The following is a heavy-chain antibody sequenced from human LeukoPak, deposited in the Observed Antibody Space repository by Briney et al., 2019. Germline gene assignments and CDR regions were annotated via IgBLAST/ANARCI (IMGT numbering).Heavy chain of an antibody. V-gene: IGHV4-31*03. CDR1: GTSISSGAYS. CDR3: ARTITIFGALGYFDY. Sequence: SETPSVTCTVSGTSISSGAYSWSWVRQHPGKGLEWIAYIYYSGNTYYNPSLKRRVTISVDTSKNQFSLKLSSVTAADTAVYYCARTITIFGALGYFDYWRQGTLVTVSS. J-gene: IGHJ4*02. CDR2: IYYSGNT. D-gene: IGHD3-3*01.